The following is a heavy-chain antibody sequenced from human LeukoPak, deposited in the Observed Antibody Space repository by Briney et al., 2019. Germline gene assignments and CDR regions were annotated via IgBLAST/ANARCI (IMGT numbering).Heavy chain of an antibody. Sequence: GGSLRLSCAASGFTFSDEGMHWVRQAPGKGLEWVSFIHVDANEIYYADSVKGRFTISRDNAKNTLYLQMNSLRAEDTAVYYCARASGSGWYYFDYWGQGTLVTVSS. CDR1: GFTFSDEG. J-gene: IGHJ4*02. CDR3: ARASGSGWYYFDY. D-gene: IGHD6-19*01. CDR2: IHVDANEI. V-gene: IGHV3-30*02.